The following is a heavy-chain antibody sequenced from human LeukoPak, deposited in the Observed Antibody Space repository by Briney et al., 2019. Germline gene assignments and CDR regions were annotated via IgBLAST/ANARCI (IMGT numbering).Heavy chain of an antibody. V-gene: IGHV4-34*01. D-gene: IGHD6-19*01. Sequence: PSETLSLTCAVYGGSFSGYYWSWIRQPPGKGLEWIGEINHSGSTNYNPSLKSRVTMSVDTSKNQFSLKLSSVTAADTAVYYCASSSIASGWNYFDYWGQGTLVTVSS. CDR3: ASSSIASGWNYFDY. CDR2: INHSGST. CDR1: GGSFSGYY. J-gene: IGHJ4*02.